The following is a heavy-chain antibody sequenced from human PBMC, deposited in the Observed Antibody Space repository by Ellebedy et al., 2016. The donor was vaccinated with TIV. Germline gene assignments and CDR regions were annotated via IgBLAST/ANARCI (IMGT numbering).Heavy chain of an antibody. CDR1: GFTVSSHY. D-gene: IGHD3-22*01. CDR3: ARIPYYHSSGWVTYFDY. V-gene: IGHV3-53*01. CDR2: IYAGGNT. Sequence: GESLKISCAASGFTVSSHYMTWVRQAPGKGLEWVSIIYAGGNTKYAESVKGRFTISRDNSENTLYVQMNSLRVDDTAVYYCARIPYYHSSGWVTYFDYWGQGTLVTVSS. J-gene: IGHJ4*02.